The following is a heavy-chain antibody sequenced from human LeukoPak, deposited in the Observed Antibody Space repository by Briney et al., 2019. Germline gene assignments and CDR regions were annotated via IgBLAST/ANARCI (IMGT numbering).Heavy chain of an antibody. J-gene: IGHJ5*02. CDR1: GGSFSGYY. CDR3: ARGRRNPRRWFDP. D-gene: IGHD1-14*01. V-gene: IGHV4-34*01. CDR2: INHSGST. Sequence: SSETLSLTCAVYGGSFSGYYWSWIRQPPGKGLEWIGEINHSGSTNYNPSLKSRVTISVDTSKNQFSLKLSSVTAADTAVYYCARGRRNPRRWFDPWGQGTLVTVSS.